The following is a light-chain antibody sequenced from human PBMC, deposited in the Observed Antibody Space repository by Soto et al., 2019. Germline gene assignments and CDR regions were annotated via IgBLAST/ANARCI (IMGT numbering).Light chain of an antibody. CDR1: QSISSW. J-gene: IGKJ1*01. CDR2: EAS. V-gene: IGKV1-5*01. Sequence: EIRMTQSPATLSASVGDRVTIPCRASQSISSWLAWYQQKPGKAPKLLIYEASNLESGVPSRFSGSGSGTEFTLTIGGLQPDDFATYYCQQYNSYPWTFGQGTKVDI. CDR3: QQYNSYPWT.